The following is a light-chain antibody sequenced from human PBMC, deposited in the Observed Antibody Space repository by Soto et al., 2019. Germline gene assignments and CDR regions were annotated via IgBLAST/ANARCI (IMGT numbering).Light chain of an antibody. CDR3: QQSYSTPFT. V-gene: IGKV1-39*01. CDR1: QSISSY. Sequence: DLQMTQSPSSLSASVGARVTITCRASQSISSYLDWYQQKPGKAPKVLIYDASSLQSGVTSRVSGSGSGTDFTLNISSLPPEDFATYYCQQSYSTPFTCGGWTKVEIK. J-gene: IGKJ4*01. CDR2: DAS.